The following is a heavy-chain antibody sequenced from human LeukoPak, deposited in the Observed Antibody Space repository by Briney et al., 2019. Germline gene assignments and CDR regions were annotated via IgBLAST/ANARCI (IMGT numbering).Heavy chain of an antibody. CDR3: TTGGPWELTAFDY. CDR1: GVTFSNAW. D-gene: IGHD1-26*01. J-gene: IGHJ4*02. CDR2: IKSKTDGGTT. V-gene: IGHV3-15*01. Sequence: GGSLRLSCAASGVTFSNAWMSWVRQAPGKGLEWVGRIKSKTDGGTTDYAAPVKGRFTISRDDSKNTLYLQMNSLKTEDTAVYYCTTGGPWELTAFDYWGQGTLVTVSS.